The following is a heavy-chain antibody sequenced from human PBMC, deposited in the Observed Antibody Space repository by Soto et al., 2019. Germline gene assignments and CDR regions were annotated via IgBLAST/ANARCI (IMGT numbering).Heavy chain of an antibody. V-gene: IGHV4-31*03. CDR1: GGSISRGGYX. Sequence: TLSLHCTVCGGSISRGGYXWSCIRQHPGKGLEWIGYIYYSGSTYYNPSLKSRVTISVDTSKNQFSLKLSSVTAADTAVYYCARGSYYDSSGYYGPWGQGTLVTVSS. J-gene: IGHJ5*02. D-gene: IGHD3-22*01. CDR2: IYYSGST. CDR3: ARGSYYDSSGYYGP.